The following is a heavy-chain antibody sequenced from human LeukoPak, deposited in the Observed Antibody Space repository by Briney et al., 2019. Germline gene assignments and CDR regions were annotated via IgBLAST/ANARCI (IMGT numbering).Heavy chain of an antibody. Sequence: PSETLSLTCTVSGYSIAHGFFWAWIRQPPGGGLEWIGSLYHSGTTYYNTSLKSRISTSVDTSKNQFSLKLRLVTAADTAVYYCARVEVPRDINDWYFDIWGRGTLVTVS. J-gene: IGHJ2*01. V-gene: IGHV4-38-2*02. D-gene: IGHD2-15*01. CDR1: GYSIAHGFF. CDR3: ARVEVPRDINDWYFDI. CDR2: LYHSGTT.